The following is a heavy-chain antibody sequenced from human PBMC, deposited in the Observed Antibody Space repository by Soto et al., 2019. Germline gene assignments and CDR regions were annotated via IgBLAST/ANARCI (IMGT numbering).Heavy chain of an antibody. J-gene: IGHJ4*02. CDR1: GGSISSSTYY. CDR3: ARQYSGSYLFDY. CDR2: LYYSGSA. V-gene: IGHV4-39*01. Sequence: PSETLSLTCTVSGGSISSSTYYWAWIRQPPGKGLEWIGSLYYSGSAYYNPSLRSRVTISVDTSKNQFSLKLTSVTAADTAVYYCARQYSGSYLFDYWGQGSLVTVSS. D-gene: IGHD1-26*01.